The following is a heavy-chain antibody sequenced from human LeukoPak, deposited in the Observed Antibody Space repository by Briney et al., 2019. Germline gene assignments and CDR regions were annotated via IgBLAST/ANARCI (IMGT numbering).Heavy chain of an antibody. CDR2: INAGNGNT. Sequence: ASVKVSCKASGYTFTSYAMHWVRQAPGQRLEWMGWINAGNGNTKYSQKFQGRVTITRDTSASTAYMELSSLRSEDTAVYYCARGPRGLQQPPFDYWGQGTLVTVSS. CDR3: ARGPRGLQQPPFDY. CDR1: GYTFTSYA. J-gene: IGHJ4*02. D-gene: IGHD6-13*01. V-gene: IGHV1-3*01.